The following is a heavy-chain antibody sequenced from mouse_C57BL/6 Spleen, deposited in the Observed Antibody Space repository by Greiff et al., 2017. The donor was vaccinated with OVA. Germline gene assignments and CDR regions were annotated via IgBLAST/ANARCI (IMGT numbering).Heavy chain of an antibody. V-gene: IGHV1-50*01. Sequence: QVQLQQPGAELVKPGASVKLSCKASGYTFTSYWMQWVKQRPGQGLEWIGEIDPSDSYTNYNQKFKGKATLTVDTSSSTAYMQLSSLTSEDSAVYYRARRGIPRDYYAIDYWGQGTPVTVSS. J-gene: IGHJ4*01. CDR2: IDPSDSYT. D-gene: IGHD5-2*01. CDR1: GYTFTSYW. CDR3: ARRGIPRDYYAIDY.